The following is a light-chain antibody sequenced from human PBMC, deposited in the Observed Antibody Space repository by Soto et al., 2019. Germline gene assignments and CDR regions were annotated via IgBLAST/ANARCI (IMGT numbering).Light chain of an antibody. Sequence: QSVLTQPTSVSGSPGQSITISRTGNHNDIGTYDYVSWYQQHPGRAPRLLIHGVTTRPSGISGRFSASKSGLTASLTISGLQPEDEADYYCSSFTSNRLYVFGPGTKVTVL. CDR2: GVT. CDR1: HNDIGTYDY. CDR3: SSFTSNRLYV. J-gene: IGLJ1*01. V-gene: IGLV2-14*03.